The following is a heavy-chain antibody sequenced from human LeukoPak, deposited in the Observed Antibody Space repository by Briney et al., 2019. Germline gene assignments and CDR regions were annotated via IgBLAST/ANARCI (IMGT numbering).Heavy chain of an antibody. CDR1: GFTFSSYA. V-gene: IGHV3-30*04. CDR3: ARDGPGSGWYISYYFDY. Sequence: GGSLRLSCAASGFTFSSYAMHWVRQAPGKGLEWVAVISYDGSNKYYADSVKGRFTISRDNSKNTLYLQTNSLRAEDTAVYYCARDGPGSGWYISYYFDYWGQGTLVTVSS. J-gene: IGHJ4*02. CDR2: ISYDGSNK. D-gene: IGHD6-19*01.